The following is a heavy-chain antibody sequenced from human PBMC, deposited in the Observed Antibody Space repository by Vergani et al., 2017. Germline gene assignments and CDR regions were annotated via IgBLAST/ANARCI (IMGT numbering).Heavy chain of an antibody. J-gene: IGHJ4*02. D-gene: IGHD6-13*01. Sequence: EVQLVESGGGLVQPGGSLRLSCAASGFPFSSYAMIWVRQAPGKGLEWVSAISGSGGSTYYADSVKGRFTISRDNSKNTLYLQMNSLRAEDTAVYYCAIIAAAGTLRKFAPFDYWGQGTLVTVSS. CDR2: ISGSGGST. V-gene: IGHV3-23*04. CDR3: AIIAAAGTLRKFAPFDY. CDR1: GFPFSSYA.